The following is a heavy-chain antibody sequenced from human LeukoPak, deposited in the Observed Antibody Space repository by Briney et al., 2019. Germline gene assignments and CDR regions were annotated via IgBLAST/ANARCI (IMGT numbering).Heavy chain of an antibody. CDR3: ARGTWELRRGDY. CDR1: GFTFSSSW. D-gene: IGHD1-26*01. J-gene: IGHJ4*02. V-gene: IGHV3-7*01. Sequence: GGSLRLSCAASGFTFSSSWMDWVRQAPRKGLEWVASIKEDGSEKNYVDSVKGRFTISRDNAKNSLYLQMNSLRAEDTAVYYCARGTWELRRGDYWGQGTLVTVSS. CDR2: IKEDGSEK.